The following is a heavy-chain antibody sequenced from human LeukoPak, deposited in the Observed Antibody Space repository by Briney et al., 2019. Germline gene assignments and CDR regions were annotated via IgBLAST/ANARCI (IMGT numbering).Heavy chain of an antibody. CDR3: ARADILENFDWLFPLSYYYYSMDV. D-gene: IGHD3-9*01. CDR2: IIPIFGTA. J-gene: IGHJ6*03. CDR1: GYTFTSYY. V-gene: IGHV1-69*06. Sequence: SVKVSCKASGYTFTSYYMHWVRQAPGQGLEWMGGIIPIFGTANYAQKFQGRVTITADKSTSTAYMELSSLRSEDTAVYYCARADILENFDWLFPLSYYYYSMDVWGKGTTVTVSS.